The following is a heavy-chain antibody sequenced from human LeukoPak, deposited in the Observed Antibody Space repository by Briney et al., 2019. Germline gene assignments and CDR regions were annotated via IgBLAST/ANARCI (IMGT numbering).Heavy chain of an antibody. D-gene: IGHD3-10*01. Sequence: PGGSLRLSCAASGFTFDDYGMSWVRQAPGKGLEWASGINWNDGSTGYADSVKGRFTISRDNAKNPLYLQMNSLRAEDTALYYCARVVGYGSGSSLDYWGQGTLVTVSS. J-gene: IGHJ4*02. CDR3: ARVVGYGSGSSLDY. V-gene: IGHV3-20*04. CDR1: GFTFDDYG. CDR2: INWNDGST.